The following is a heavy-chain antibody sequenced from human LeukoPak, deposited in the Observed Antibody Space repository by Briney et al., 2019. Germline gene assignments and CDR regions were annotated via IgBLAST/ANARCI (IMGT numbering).Heavy chain of an antibody. V-gene: IGHV1-2*02. CDR2: INTNSGST. Sequence: ASVKVSCKASVHIFSGYYMHCVRHTPGQRLEWMAWINTNSGSTKYAQKFQGRVTLTWDTSSSTVYMELNSLRFDDTATYYCASWAYNFYYYYYMDVWGKGTTVTVSS. J-gene: IGHJ6*03. CDR3: ASWAYNFYYYYYMDV. CDR1: VHIFSGYY. D-gene: IGHD1-1*01.